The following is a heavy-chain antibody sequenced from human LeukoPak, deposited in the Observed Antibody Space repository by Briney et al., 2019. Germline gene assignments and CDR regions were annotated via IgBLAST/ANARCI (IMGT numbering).Heavy chain of an antibody. J-gene: IGHJ1*01. Sequence: ASVKVACKACGYTLTSYDINWVRQATGQGLEWMGWISAYNGNTNYAQKLQGRVTMTTDTSTSTAYMELRSLRSDDTAVYYCAATYYDFWSGTAGLQHWGQGTLVTVSS. D-gene: IGHD3-3*01. V-gene: IGHV1-18*01. CDR3: AATYYDFWSGTAGLQH. CDR2: ISAYNGNT. CDR1: GYTLTSYD.